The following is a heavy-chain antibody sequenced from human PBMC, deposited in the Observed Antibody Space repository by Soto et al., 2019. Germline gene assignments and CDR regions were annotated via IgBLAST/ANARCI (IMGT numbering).Heavy chain of an antibody. D-gene: IGHD2-15*01. CDR3: AGGLGVLHYYYYMDV. Sequence: QVQLQESGPGLVKPSETLSLTCTVSGGSISSYYWSWIRQPPGKGLEWIGYIYYSGSTNYNPSLKGRVTISVDTSKNQCSLKLSSVTAADTAVYYCAGGLGVLHYYYYMDVWGKGTTVTVSS. CDR1: GGSISSYY. J-gene: IGHJ6*03. CDR2: IYYSGST. V-gene: IGHV4-59*01.